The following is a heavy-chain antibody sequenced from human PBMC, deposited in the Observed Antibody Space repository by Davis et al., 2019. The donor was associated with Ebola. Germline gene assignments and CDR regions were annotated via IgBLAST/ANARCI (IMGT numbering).Heavy chain of an antibody. D-gene: IGHD2-15*01. J-gene: IGHJ6*02. Sequence: PGGSLRLSCAASGFSFSSYGMHWVRQAPGKGLEWVAFRSYDGRNIHYADSVKGRFTISRDNSRDTLYLQMNSLRAEDTAVYYCAKAVVYGVDVWGQGTTVTVSS. CDR3: AKAVVYGVDV. V-gene: IGHV3-30*19. CDR1: GFSFSSYG. CDR2: RSYDGRNI.